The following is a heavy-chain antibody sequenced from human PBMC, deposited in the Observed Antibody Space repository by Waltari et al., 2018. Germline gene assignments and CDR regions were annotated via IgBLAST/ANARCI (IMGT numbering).Heavy chain of an antibody. CDR2: IIPILGIA. Sequence: QVQLVQSGAEVEKPGSSVQVSCQASGGPFSRYPPRWVRRAPGQGLEWMGRIIPILGIANYAQKFQGRVTITADKSTSTAYMELSSLRSEDTAVYYCARGPTTVTSPYYFDYWGQGTLVTVSS. D-gene: IGHD4-17*01. J-gene: IGHJ4*02. CDR1: GGPFSRYP. V-gene: IGHV1-69*02. CDR3: ARGPTTVTSPYYFDY.